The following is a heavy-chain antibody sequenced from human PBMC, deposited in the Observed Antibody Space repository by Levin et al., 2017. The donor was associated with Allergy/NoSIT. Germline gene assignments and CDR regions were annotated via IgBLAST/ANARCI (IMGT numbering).Heavy chain of an antibody. V-gene: IGHV3-7*04. CDR1: GFIFSDYW. CDR2: IKSDGSEK. J-gene: IGHJ4*02. D-gene: IGHD6-13*01. Sequence: GESLKISCAAPGFIFSDYWMSWVRQAPGKGLEWVANIKSDGSEKYYVDSVKGRFTISRDNAKSSLYLQMNSLRDEDTAVYYYARDGYSSSWHGIDYWGQGTLVTVSS. CDR3: ARDGYSSSWHGIDY.